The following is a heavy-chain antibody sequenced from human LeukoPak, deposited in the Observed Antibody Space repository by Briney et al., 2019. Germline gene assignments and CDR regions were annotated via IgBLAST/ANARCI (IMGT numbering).Heavy chain of an antibody. CDR2: IAKDGGGK. Sequence: PGGSLRLSCAASGFTFSSYAMTWVRQAPGKGLEWLANIAKDGGGKNYVDSVKGRFTISRDNAKNSLYLQMISLRADDTAVYYCARDRGYYATDSWGQGTLVTVSS. V-gene: IGHV3-7*01. CDR1: GFTFSSYA. J-gene: IGHJ4*02. CDR3: ARDRGYYATDS. D-gene: IGHD3-22*01.